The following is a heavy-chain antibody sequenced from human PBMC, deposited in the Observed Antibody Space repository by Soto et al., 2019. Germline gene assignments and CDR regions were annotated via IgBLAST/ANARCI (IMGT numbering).Heavy chain of an antibody. CDR3: ATHYSSGWYYFDY. J-gene: IGHJ4*02. D-gene: IGHD6-19*01. CDR1: GGSISSSSYY. CDR2: IYYSGST. Sequence: PSETLSLTCSGSGGSISSSSYYWGWIRQPPGKGLEWIGSIYYSGSTYYNPSLKSRVTISVDTSKNQFSLKLSSVTAADTAVYYCATHYSSGWYYFDYWGQGTLVTVSS. V-gene: IGHV4-39*01.